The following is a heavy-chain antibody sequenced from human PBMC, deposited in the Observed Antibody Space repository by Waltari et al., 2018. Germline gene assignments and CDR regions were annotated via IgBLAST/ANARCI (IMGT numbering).Heavy chain of an antibody. J-gene: IGHJ4*02. CDR1: AFTFSSYA. D-gene: IGHD1-1*01. CDR3: ARGSGYFFDY. CDR2: VGSGGST. Sequence: GLVQPGGSLRLSCAASAFTFSSYAMRWVRQAPGKGLEWVATVGSGGSTYYADSVKGRFTISKDSPQNTLYLQMSSLRAEDTAVYYCARGSGYFFDYWGQGTLVTVSS. V-gene: IGHV3-23*01.